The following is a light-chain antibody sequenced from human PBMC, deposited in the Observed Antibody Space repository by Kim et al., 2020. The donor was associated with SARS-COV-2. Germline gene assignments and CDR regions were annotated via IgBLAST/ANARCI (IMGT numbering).Light chain of an antibody. Sequence: QSALTQPPSASGSPGQSVTISCTGTSSDVGGYNYVSWHQQHPGKAPKLMIYDVNKRPSGVPNRFSGSKSGNTASLTVSGLQAEDEADYYCSSYAGTNSIYVFGTGTKVTVL. CDR3: SSYAGTNSIYV. V-gene: IGLV2-8*01. CDR2: DVN. CDR1: SSDVGGYNY. J-gene: IGLJ1*01.